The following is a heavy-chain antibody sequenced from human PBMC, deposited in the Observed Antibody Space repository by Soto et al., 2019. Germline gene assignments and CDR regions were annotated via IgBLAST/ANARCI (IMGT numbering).Heavy chain of an antibody. J-gene: IGHJ5*02. D-gene: IGHD2-2*02. CDR3: AKDGCSTTSCYTGNCFDP. CDR2: FSGGGGTA. Sequence: EVQLLESGGGLVQPGGSLRLSCAASGFTFSSYAMSWVRQAPVKGLEWVSAFSGGGGTAYYADPVYGRFTISRDISNNTLYMPMNSLRAEDTAVYYCAKDGCSTTSCYTGNCFDPWVQGTLVTVIS. CDR1: GFTFSSYA. V-gene: IGHV3-23*01.